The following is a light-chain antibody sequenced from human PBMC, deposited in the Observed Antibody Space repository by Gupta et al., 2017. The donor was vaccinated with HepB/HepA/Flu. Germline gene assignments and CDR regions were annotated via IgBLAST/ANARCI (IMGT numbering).Light chain of an antibody. CDR3: QHYDNLPRYT. J-gene: IGKJ2*01. CDR2: DAS. Sequence: DIQMTQSPSSLSASVGDRVTITCQANQDISNYLNWYQQKPGKAPNPLIYDASNLETGVPSRFSGSGSGTYFTLTISSLQPEDIGTYYCQHYDNLPRYTFGQGTKLEIK. V-gene: IGKV1-33*01. CDR1: QDISNY.